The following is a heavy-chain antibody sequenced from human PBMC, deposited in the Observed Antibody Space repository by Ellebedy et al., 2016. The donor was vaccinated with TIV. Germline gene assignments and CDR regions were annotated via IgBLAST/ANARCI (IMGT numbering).Heavy chain of an antibody. V-gene: IGHV4-61*01. CDR2: IYYNVNT. CDR3: ARGYISSWYYFDW. D-gene: IGHD6-13*01. CDR1: GGSVSRSSHY. J-gene: IGHJ4*02. Sequence: GSLRLSXSLSGGSVSRSSHYWSWVRQSPGKGLEWIAFIYYNVNTMYNPSLKSRVAISADPSRNQISLELSSVTAADTAMYYCARGYISSWYYFDWWGQGTLVTVSS.